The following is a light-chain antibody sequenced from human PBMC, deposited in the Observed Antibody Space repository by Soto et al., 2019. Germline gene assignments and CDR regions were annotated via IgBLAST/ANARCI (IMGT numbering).Light chain of an antibody. Sequence: DIQMTQSPSSLSASVGDRVTITCRASQSISSYLNWYQQKPGKAPKVLIYAASSLQSGVPSRFSGSGSGTDFTLTISSPQPEDFATYYCQQSYSTLITFGQGTRLEIK. CDR3: QQSYSTLIT. CDR2: AAS. J-gene: IGKJ5*01. V-gene: IGKV1-39*01. CDR1: QSISSY.